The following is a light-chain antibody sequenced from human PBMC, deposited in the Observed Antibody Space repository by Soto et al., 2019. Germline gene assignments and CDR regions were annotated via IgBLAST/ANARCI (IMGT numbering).Light chain of an antibody. J-gene: IGLJ1*01. CDR1: SSDVGGYNY. V-gene: IGLV2-11*01. CDR3: CSYAGSYTYV. Sequence: QSALTQPRSMSGSPGQSVTISCTGTSSDVGGYNYVSWYQHHPGKAPKVMIYDVSKRPSGVPDRFSGSKSGNTASLTISGLQAEDEADYYCCSYAGSYTYVFGTGTKLTVL. CDR2: DVS.